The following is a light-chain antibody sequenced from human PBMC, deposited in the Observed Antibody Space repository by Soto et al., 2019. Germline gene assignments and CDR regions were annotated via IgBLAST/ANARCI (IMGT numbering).Light chain of an antibody. CDR3: LQYNTYPYT. V-gene: IGKV1-17*01. Sequence: DIQMTQSPSSLSPSVGDRVTITCRASQDIRNDLGWYQQKLGKSPMRLIYAVYSLESGVPSRFSGSGSETDFSLTISSLQPDDFATYYCLQYNTYPYTVGRGTTLEIK. CDR2: AVY. J-gene: IGKJ2*01. CDR1: QDIRND.